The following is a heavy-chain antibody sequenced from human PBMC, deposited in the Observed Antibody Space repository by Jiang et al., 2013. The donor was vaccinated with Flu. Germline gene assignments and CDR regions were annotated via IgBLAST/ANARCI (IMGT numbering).Heavy chain of an antibody. CDR2: IYHSGST. Sequence: WSWVRQPPGKGLEWIGEIYHSGSTNXNPSLKSRVTISVDKSKNQFSLKLSSVTAADTAVYYCASQIKQGDFDYWGQGTLVTVSS. CDR3: ASQIKQGDFDY. J-gene: IGHJ4*02. V-gene: IGHV4-4*02. D-gene: IGHD3-16*01.